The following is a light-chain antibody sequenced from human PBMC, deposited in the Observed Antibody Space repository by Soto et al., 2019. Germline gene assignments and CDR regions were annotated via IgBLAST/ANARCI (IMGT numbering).Light chain of an antibody. CDR2: SND. J-gene: IGLJ1*01. CDR1: SSNIGRDT. Sequence: QSVVTQPPSASGTPGQRVTISCSGSSSNIGRDTVNWYQQLPGTAPKLLIYSNDQRPSGVPDRFSGSKSGTSASLAISGLQSEDEADYYCASWDGSLSGYVFGSGTKLTVL. CDR3: ASWDGSLSGYV. V-gene: IGLV1-44*01.